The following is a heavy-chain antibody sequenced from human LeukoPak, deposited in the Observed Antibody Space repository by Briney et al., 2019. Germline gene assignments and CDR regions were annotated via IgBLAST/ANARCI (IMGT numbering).Heavy chain of an antibody. D-gene: IGHD3-10*01. J-gene: IGHJ4*02. CDR3: ARGRPWFGVLEYDDY. CDR1: GFTFSSYA. Sequence: GGSLRLSCAASGFTFSSYAMHWVRQAPGKGLEWVAVISYDGSNKYYADSVKGRFTISRDNSKNTLYLQMNSLRAEDTAVYYCARGRPWFGVLEYDDYWGQGTLVTVSS. V-gene: IGHV3-30-3*01. CDR2: ISYDGSNK.